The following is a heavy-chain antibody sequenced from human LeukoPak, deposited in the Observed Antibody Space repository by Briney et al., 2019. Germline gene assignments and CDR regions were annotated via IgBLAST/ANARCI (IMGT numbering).Heavy chain of an antibody. D-gene: IGHD5-18*01. Sequence: GGSLRLSCAAYGFTFSSYVMSWDRQAPGKGLEWVSAISGSGGSTYYADSVKGRFTISRDNSKNTLYLQMNSLRAEDTAVYYCAKDLWGAAIVTVVAYYGMDVWGQGSTVTVSS. CDR2: ISGSGGST. CDR3: AKDLWGAAIVTVVAYYGMDV. J-gene: IGHJ6*02. V-gene: IGHV3-23*01. CDR1: GFTFSSYV.